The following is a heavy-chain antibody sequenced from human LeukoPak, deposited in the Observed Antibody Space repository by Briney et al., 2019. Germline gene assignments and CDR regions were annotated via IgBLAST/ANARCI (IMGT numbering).Heavy chain of an antibody. CDR1: GFTFSTYE. V-gene: IGHV3-48*03. J-gene: IGHJ4*02. D-gene: IGHD1-26*01. CDR3: ARDLAKGRYFDY. Sequence: GGSLRLSCAASGFTFSTYEMNWVRQAPGKGLEWVSYISSSGSTIYYADSVKGRFTISRDNAKNSVYLQMKSLRAEDTAVYYCARDLAKGRYFDYWGEGTLVTVSS. CDR2: ISSSGSTI.